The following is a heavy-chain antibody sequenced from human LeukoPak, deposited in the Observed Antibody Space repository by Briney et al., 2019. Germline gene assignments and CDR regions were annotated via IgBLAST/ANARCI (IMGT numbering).Heavy chain of an antibody. Sequence: ASVKVSCKASGYTFTSYDINWVRQATGQGLEGMGWMNPNSGNTGYAQTFQGRVTMTRNTSISTAYMELSSLRSEDTAVYYCATQMVGPGRLSYSSSWRFDYWGQGTLVTVSS. V-gene: IGHV1-8*01. D-gene: IGHD6-13*01. CDR3: ATQMVGPGRLSYSSSWRFDY. CDR2: MNPNSGNT. J-gene: IGHJ4*02. CDR1: GYTFTSYD.